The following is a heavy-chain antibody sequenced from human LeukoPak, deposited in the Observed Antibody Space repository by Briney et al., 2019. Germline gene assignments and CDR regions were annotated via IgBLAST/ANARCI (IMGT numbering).Heavy chain of an antibody. Sequence: PGRSLRLSCVASGFTFSSYAMHWVRQAPGKGLEWVAVIWYDGTNKYYADSVKGRASISRDNSKNTLYLQMNSLRAEDTALYYCVRSVGATHPGDYWGQGTLITVSS. V-gene: IGHV3-33*01. D-gene: IGHD1-26*01. J-gene: IGHJ4*02. CDR2: IWYDGTNK. CDR1: GFTFSSYA. CDR3: VRSVGATHPGDY.